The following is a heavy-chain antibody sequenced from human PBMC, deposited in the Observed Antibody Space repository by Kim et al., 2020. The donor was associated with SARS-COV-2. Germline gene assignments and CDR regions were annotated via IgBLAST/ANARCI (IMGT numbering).Heavy chain of an antibody. CDR2: IYYSGST. CDR1: GGSISSGGYY. D-gene: IGHD1-26*01. CDR3: ASEYLVGATGYFDY. V-gene: IGHV4-31*03. Sequence: SETLSLTCTVSGGSISSGGYYWSWIRQHPGKGLEWIGYIYYSGSTYYNPSLKSRVTISVDTSKNQFSLKLSSVTAADTAVYYCASEYLVGATGYFDYWGQGTLVTVSS. J-gene: IGHJ4*02.